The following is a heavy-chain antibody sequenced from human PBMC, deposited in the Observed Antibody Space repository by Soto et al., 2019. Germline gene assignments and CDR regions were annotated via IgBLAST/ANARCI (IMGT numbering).Heavy chain of an antibody. Sequence: GGSLRLSCAASGFTFSSYSMNWVRQAPGKGLEWVSSISSSSSYIYYADSVKGRFTISRDNAKNSLYLQMNSLRPEDTAVDYCARDDVDSSSSEGGAFDIWGQGTMVTVSS. D-gene: IGHD6-6*01. J-gene: IGHJ3*02. CDR3: ARDDVDSSSSEGGAFDI. CDR1: GFTFSSYS. CDR2: ISSSSSYI. V-gene: IGHV3-21*01.